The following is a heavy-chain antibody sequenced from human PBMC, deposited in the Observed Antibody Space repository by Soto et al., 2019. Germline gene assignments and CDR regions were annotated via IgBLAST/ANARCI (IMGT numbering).Heavy chain of an antibody. CDR2: INADYGNT. V-gene: IGHV1-18*01. Sequence: QAQLVQSGAEVRKPGASVKVSCKASGYTFYSHSISWVRQAPGQGLEWMGRINADYGNTQYAQKFRGRDTMTTDTXXTTVYMELTTLRSDDTAVYYCARCIQGDYYYGMDVWGQGTTVTVSS. CDR1: GYTFYSHS. D-gene: IGHD5-18*01. J-gene: IGHJ6*02. CDR3: ARCIQGDYYYGMDV.